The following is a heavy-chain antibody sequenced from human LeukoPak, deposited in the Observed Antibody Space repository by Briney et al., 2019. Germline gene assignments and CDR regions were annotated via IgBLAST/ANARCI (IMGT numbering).Heavy chain of an antibody. D-gene: IGHD5-18*01. CDR3: ARETEFYGYDPFYYYYYYMDV. V-gene: IGHV3-48*01. J-gene: IGHJ6*03. Sequence: PGGSLRLSCAASGFTFSSYSMNWVRQAPGKGLEWVSYISSSSSTIYYADSVKGRFTISRDNAKNSLYLQMNSLRAEDTDVYYCARETEFYGYDPFYYYYYYMDVWGKGTTVTVSS. CDR2: ISSSSSTI. CDR1: GFTFSSYS.